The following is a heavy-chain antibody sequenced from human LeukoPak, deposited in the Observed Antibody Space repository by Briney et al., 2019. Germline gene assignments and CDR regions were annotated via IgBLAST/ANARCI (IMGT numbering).Heavy chain of an antibody. D-gene: IGHD3-9*01. CDR3: ARTQARYYDILTGKNYFDY. Sequence: GASVKVSCKASGYTFTSYYMHWVRQAPGQGLEWMGIINPSGGSTSYAQKFQGRVTMTRDTSTSTVYMELSSLRSEDTAVYYCARTQARYYDILTGKNYFDYWGQGTLVTVSS. J-gene: IGHJ4*02. V-gene: IGHV1-46*01. CDR2: INPSGGST. CDR1: GYTFTSYY.